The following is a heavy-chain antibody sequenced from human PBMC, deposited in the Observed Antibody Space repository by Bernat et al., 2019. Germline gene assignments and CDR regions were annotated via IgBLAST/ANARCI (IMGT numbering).Heavy chain of an antibody. Sequence: QVQLQQWGAGLLKPSETLSLTCAVYGGSFSGYYWSWIRQPPGKGLEGIGEINHSGSTNYNPSLKSRVTISVDTSRNQFSRRLSFVTAANTAVYYCATHDSGGYLRGDFWGQGTLVTVSS. CDR3: ATHDSGGYLRGDF. J-gene: IGHJ4*02. CDR1: GGSFSGYY. D-gene: IGHD3-22*01. CDR2: INHSGST. V-gene: IGHV4-34*01.